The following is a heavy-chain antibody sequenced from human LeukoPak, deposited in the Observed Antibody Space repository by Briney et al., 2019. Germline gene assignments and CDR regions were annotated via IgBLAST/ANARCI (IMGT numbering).Heavy chain of an antibody. V-gene: IGHV1-2*02. D-gene: IGHD6-19*01. J-gene: IGHJ4*02. Sequence: ASVKVSCKASGYTFTGYYMHWVRQAPGQGLEWMGWINPNSGGTNYAQKFQGRVTMTRNTSISTAYMELSRLRSDDMAVYYCARDGYSSGSTFDYWGQGTLVTVSS. CDR2: INPNSGGT. CDR3: ARDGYSSGSTFDY. CDR1: GYTFTGYY.